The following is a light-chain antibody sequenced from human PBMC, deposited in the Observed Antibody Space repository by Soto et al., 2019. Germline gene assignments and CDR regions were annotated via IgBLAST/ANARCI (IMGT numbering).Light chain of an antibody. J-gene: IGKJ5*01. CDR1: QSLLHITGETF. CDR2: AAS. Sequence: DVVMTQTPLSLSVAPGQPASISCKSSQSLLHITGETFLFWYLQRPGQAPRLLIYAASTRATDIPARFSGSGSGTEFTLTISSLQSGDFAIYFCQQYNNWPITFGQGTRLEIK. V-gene: IGKV2-29*01. CDR3: QQYNNWPIT.